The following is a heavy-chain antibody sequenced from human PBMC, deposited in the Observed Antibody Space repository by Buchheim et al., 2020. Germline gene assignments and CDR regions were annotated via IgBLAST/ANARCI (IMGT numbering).Heavy chain of an antibody. CDR2: IYYSGST. CDR3: ARDPLRPTAIYYYGMDV. J-gene: IGHJ6*02. V-gene: IGHV4-39*02. Sequence: QLQLQESGPGLVKPSETLSLTCTVSGGSISSSSYYWGWIRQPPGKGLEWIGSIYYSGSTYYNPSLKSRVTISVDTSKNQSSLKLSSVTAADTAVYYCARDPLRPTAIYYYGMDVWGQGTT. CDR1: GGSISSSSYY. D-gene: IGHD3-16*01.